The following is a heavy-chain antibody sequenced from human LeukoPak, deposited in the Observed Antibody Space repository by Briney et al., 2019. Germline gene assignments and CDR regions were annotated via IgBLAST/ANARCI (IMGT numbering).Heavy chain of an antibody. Sequence: GGSLRLSCAASGFTFSTYAMSWVRQAPGKGLEWVSGLSGSGSSAYYADSVKGRFTISRDNSKNTLYLQMNSLRPEDTAVYYCAKGLTNLGDDWGQGTPVTVSS. J-gene: IGHJ4*02. V-gene: IGHV3-23*01. CDR2: LSGSGSSA. CDR1: GFTFSTYA. CDR3: AKGLTNLGDD. D-gene: IGHD3-9*01.